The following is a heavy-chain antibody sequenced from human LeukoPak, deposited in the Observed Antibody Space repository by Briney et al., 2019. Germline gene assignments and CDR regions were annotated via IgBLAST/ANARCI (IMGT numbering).Heavy chain of an antibody. V-gene: IGHV4-4*07. CDR1: AGSVTNTC. J-gene: IGHJ4*02. CDR3: DRDEGVTGYPDF. CDR2: FYSRGTT. D-gene: IGHD3-9*01. Sequence: SERLSPVHRLSAGSVTNTCSGSARQPAGKGLEWIGRFYSRGTTYYNPPLRSRVSLSGDESTKQFYLKMYSVTAADTADFYFDRDEGVTGYPDFWGQGTLVTVSS.